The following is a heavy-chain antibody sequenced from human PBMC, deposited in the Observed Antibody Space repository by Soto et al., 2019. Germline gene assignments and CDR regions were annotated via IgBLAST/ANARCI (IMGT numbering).Heavy chain of an antibody. D-gene: IGHD6-19*01. Sequence: EVQLVESGGGLVQPGGSLRLSCAASGFTVSTNYMSWVRQAPGKGLEWVSLIYSGGSTYYADSVKGRFTISRDDSKNTLYLQMNSLRAEDTAVFYCARLVTVPGSFDYWGQGTLVTVSS. V-gene: IGHV3-66*01. CDR2: IYSGGST. J-gene: IGHJ4*02. CDR1: GFTVSTNY. CDR3: ARLVTVPGSFDY.